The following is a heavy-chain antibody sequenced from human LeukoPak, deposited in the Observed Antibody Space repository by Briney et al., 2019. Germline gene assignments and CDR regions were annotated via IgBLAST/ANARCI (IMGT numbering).Heavy chain of an antibody. CDR1: GFTFSSYG. V-gene: IGHV3-48*04. CDR2: ISSSGSTI. CDR3: AELGITMIGGV. J-gene: IGHJ6*04. D-gene: IGHD3-10*02. Sequence: GGSLRLSCAASGFTFSSYGMSWVRQAPGKGLEWVSYISSSGSTIYYADSVKGRFTISRDNAENSLYLQMNSLRAEDTAVYYCAELGITMIGGVWGKGTTVTISS.